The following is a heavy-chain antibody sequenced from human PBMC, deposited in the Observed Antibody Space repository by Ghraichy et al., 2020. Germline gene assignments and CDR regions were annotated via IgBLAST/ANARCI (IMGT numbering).Heavy chain of an antibody. CDR1: GFKVRSYW. D-gene: IGHD6-13*01. V-gene: IGHV3-7*03. Sequence: GGSLRLSCAASGFKVRSYWLSWLRQAPGKGLEWVANIKEDGGEKYYVDSVEGRFTISRDNAKMSLYLEMNSLRAEDTAVYYCAKGPFRAAAGDYWGQGTLVSV. CDR2: IKEDGGEK. J-gene: IGHJ4*02. CDR3: AKGPFRAAAGDY.